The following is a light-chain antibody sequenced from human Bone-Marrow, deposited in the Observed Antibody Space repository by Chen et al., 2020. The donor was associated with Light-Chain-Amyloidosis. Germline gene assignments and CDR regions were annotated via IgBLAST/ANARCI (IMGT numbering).Light chain of an antibody. CDR1: QSVSSY. CDR2: DAS. V-gene: IGKV3-11*01. CDR3: QQRSNLLT. J-gene: IGKJ4*01. Sequence: EIVLTQSPATLSLSRGERATLSCRASQSVSSYLAWYQQKPGQAPRLLIYDASNRATGIPARFSGSGSGTDFTLTISSLEPEDFAVYYCQQRSNLLTFGGGTKVEIK.